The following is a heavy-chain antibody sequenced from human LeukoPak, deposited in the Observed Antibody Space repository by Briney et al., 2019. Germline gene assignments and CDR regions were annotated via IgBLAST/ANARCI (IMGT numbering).Heavy chain of an antibody. CDR2: IYYSGST. D-gene: IGHD2-2*01. CDR1: GGSISSYY. J-gene: IGHJ4*02. Sequence: SETLSLTCTVSGGSISSYYWSWIRQPPGKGLEWIGYIYYSGSTNYNPSLKSRVTISVDTSKNQFSLKLSSVTAADTAVYYCARSRVSRSYYFDYWGQGTLVTVS. CDR3: ARSRVSRSYYFDY. V-gene: IGHV4-59*01.